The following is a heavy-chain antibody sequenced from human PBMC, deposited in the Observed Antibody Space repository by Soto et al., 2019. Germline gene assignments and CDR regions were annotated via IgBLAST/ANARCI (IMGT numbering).Heavy chain of an antibody. CDR1: GYTFSSYG. CDR3: ARRNILTGRTPLFDY. V-gene: IGHV1-18*01. CDR2: ISGYNGNT. D-gene: IGHD3-9*01. J-gene: IGHJ4*02. Sequence: ASVKVSCKASGYTFSSYGISWVRQAPGQGLEWMGWISGYNGNTDYAQNLQGQVTISADKSSSTAYLQWSSLKASDTAMYYCARRNILTGRTPLFDYWGQGTLVTVSS.